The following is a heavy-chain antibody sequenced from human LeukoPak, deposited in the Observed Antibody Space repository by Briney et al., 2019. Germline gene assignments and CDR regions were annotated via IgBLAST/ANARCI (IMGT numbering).Heavy chain of an antibody. CDR3: ARDSDSGYGPFAS. Sequence: GGSLRLSCAASGFTVSNNYMSWVRQAPGKGLEWVSVIHSGGTTNYADSVQGRFTISRDNSKTTVYLHMNSLRAEDTAVYYCARDSDSGYGPFASWGQGTLVTASS. D-gene: IGHD5-12*01. J-gene: IGHJ4*02. CDR1: GFTVSNNY. CDR2: IHSGGTT. V-gene: IGHV3-53*01.